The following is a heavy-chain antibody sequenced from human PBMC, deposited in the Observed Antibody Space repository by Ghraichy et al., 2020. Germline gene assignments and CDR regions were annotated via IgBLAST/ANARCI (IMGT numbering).Heavy chain of an antibody. D-gene: IGHD3-22*01. V-gene: IGHV3-23*01. CDR3: AKAPRFYYDTSGFWWPLDY. Sequence: GGSLRLSCAASGFTFSSYAMNWVRQAPGKGLEWVSAISGSGGSTYYADSVRGRFTISRDNSKNKLYLQMNSVRAEDTAVYYCAKAPRFYYDTSGFWWPLDYWGQGTLVTVSS. CDR2: ISGSGGST. J-gene: IGHJ4*02. CDR1: GFTFSSYA.